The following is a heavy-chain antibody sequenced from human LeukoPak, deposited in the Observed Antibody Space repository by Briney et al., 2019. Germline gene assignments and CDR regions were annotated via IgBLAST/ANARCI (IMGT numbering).Heavy chain of an antibody. J-gene: IGHJ6*03. CDR1: GYTFTSYG. Sequence: ASVKVSCKASGYTFTSYGISWVRQAPGQGLEWMGWISAYNGNTNYAQKLQGRVTMTTDTSTSTAYMELRSLRSDDTAVYYCARVTAAAGAYYYMDVWGKGTTVTVSS. CDR2: ISAYNGNT. V-gene: IGHV1-18*01. D-gene: IGHD6-13*01. CDR3: ARVTAAAGAYYYMDV.